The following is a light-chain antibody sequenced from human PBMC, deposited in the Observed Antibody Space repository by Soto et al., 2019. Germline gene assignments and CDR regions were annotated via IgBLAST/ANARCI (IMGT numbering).Light chain of an antibody. J-gene: IGKJ4*01. V-gene: IGKV1-39*01. CDR2: AAS. Sequence: DIQMTQSPSSLSASVGDRVTITCRASQSISSYLNWYQQKPGKAPKLLSYAASSLQSGVPSRFSGSGSGTDFPLTISSLQPEYFATYYCQQSYSTLTFVGGTKGEMK. CDR3: QQSYSTLT. CDR1: QSISSY.